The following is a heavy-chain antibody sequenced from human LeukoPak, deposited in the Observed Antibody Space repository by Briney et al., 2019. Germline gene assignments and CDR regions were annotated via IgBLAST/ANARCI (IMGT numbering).Heavy chain of an antibody. Sequence: GGSLRLSCAASGFILNDHLMSWIRQAPGKGLEWVSYISGSGDTKYYADSVKGRFTISRDNAKNSLYLQMNSLRAEDTAVYYCARDREGYCTNGVCYFDAFDIWGQGTMVTVSS. CDR3: ARDREGYCTNGVCYFDAFDI. J-gene: IGHJ3*02. CDR1: GFILNDHL. V-gene: IGHV3-11*04. CDR2: ISGSGDTK. D-gene: IGHD2-8*01.